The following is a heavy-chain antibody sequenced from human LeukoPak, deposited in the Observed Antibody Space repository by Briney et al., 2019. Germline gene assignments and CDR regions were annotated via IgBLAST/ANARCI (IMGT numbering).Heavy chain of an antibody. V-gene: IGHV3-15*01. J-gene: IGHJ4*02. CDR2: IKSKTDGGTT. Sequence: GGSLRLSCAASGFTFSNAWMSWVRQAPGKGLEWVGRIKSKTDGGTTDYAAPVKGRFTISRDDSKNTLYLQMNSLKTEDTAVYYCTTRHGYSYGYYFDYWGQGTLVTVSS. D-gene: IGHD5-18*01. CDR1: GFTFSNAW. CDR3: TTRHGYSYGYYFDY.